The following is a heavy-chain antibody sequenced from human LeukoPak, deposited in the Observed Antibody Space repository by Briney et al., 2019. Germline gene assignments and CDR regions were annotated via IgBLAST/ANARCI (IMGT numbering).Heavy chain of an antibody. CDR1: GFTLSNHA. D-gene: IGHD3-3*01. CDR2: ISGSGDST. J-gene: IGHJ4*02. CDR3: AKRLSFGVAIGDFDY. Sequence: GGAPRLPRAAPGFTLSNHALSLVRQAPGKGVERVSPISGSGDSTYYADSVKGRFTISRDSSMETLYLQMNSLRAEDTATYFCAKRLSFGVAIGDFDYWGQGTLVTVSS. V-gene: IGHV3-23*01.